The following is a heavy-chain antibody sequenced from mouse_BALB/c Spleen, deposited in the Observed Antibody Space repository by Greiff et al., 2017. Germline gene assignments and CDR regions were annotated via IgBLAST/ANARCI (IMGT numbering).Heavy chain of an antibody. D-gene: IGHD2-10*02. CDR1: GFTFSSFG. Sequence: EVKVVESGGGLVQPGGSRKLSCAASGFTFSSFGMHWVRQAPEKGLEWVAYISSGSSTIYYADTVKGRFTISRDNPKNTLFLQMTSLRSEDTAMYYCARNKYGNYVDYWGQGTTLTVSS. CDR2: ISSGSSTI. J-gene: IGHJ2*01. V-gene: IGHV5-17*02. CDR3: ARNKYGNYVDY.